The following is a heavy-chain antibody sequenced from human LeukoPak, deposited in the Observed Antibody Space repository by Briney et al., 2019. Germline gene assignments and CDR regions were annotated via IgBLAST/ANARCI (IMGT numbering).Heavy chain of an antibody. CDR2: IYYGGST. D-gene: IGHD3-22*01. CDR3: ARGRYYYDSSGSLFDY. CDR1: GGSISSYY. J-gene: IGHJ4*02. Sequence: PSETLSLTCTVSGGSISSYYWSWIRQPPGKGLEWIGYIYYGGSTNYNPSLKSRVTISVDTSKNQFSLKLSSVTAADTAVYYCARGRYYYDSSGSLFDYWGQGTLVTVSS. V-gene: IGHV4-59*01.